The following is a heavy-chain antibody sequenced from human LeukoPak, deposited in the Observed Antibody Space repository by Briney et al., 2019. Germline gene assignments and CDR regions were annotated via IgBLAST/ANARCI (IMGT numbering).Heavy chain of an antibody. CDR1: GFTFSVYS. Sequence: GSLRLSCAASGFTFSVYSMNWVRQAPGKGLEWVSSISSSSDYIFYADSVKGRFTVSRDNAKNSLYLQMNSLRAEDTAVYYCARVYGADYWGQGTLVTVSS. CDR2: ISSSSDYI. D-gene: IGHD4/OR15-4a*01. V-gene: IGHV3-21*01. J-gene: IGHJ4*02. CDR3: ARVYGADY.